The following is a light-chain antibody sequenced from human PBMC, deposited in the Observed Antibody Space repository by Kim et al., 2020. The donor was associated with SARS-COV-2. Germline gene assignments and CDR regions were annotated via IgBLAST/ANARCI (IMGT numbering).Light chain of an antibody. CDR3: QAWDNNIVV. CDR2: RDD. V-gene: IGLV3-1*01. J-gene: IGLJ3*02. Sequence: NYDSWYQQRPGQSPLLVIYRDDKRPSGIPERFSGSTSGNTATLTISGTQPLDEADYYCQAWDNNIVVFGGGTKLTVL. CDR1: NY.